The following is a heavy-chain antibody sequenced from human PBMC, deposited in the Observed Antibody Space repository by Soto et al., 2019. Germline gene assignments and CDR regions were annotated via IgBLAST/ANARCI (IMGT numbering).Heavy chain of an antibody. Sequence: QVQLVESGGGVVQPGRSLRLSCSASGFTFRTYGIHWVRQAPGKGLEWVALISYNGGITNYGDSVKGRFTISRDNSRNTVDLHMNSLRGDETAIYYCAKDLQSTYQINIYSYNYYGLDVWGQGTTVTVSS. J-gene: IGHJ6*02. CDR2: ISYNGGIT. D-gene: IGHD2-2*01. V-gene: IGHV3-30*18. CDR1: GFTFRTYG. CDR3: AKDLQSTYQINIYSYNYYGLDV.